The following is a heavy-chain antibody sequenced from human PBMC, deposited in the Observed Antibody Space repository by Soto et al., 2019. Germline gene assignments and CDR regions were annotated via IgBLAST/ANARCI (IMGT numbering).Heavy chain of an antibody. V-gene: IGHV4-34*01. J-gene: IGHJ5*02. D-gene: IGHD6-19*01. CDR3: ARYVGWLVRVNWFDP. Sequence: QVQLQQWGAGLLKPSETLSLTCAVYGGSFSGYYWSWIRQPPGKELEWIGEINHSGSTNYNPSLKSRVTISVDTSKNQFSLKLSSVTAADTAVYYCARYVGWLVRVNWFDPWGQGTLVTVSS. CDR2: INHSGST. CDR1: GGSFSGYY.